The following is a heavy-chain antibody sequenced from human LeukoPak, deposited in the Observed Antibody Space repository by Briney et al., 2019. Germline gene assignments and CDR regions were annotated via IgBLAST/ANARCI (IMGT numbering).Heavy chain of an antibody. CDR1: GGSISSGSYY. CDR3: ASFYCSGGSCYQYYSYYYMDV. V-gene: IGHV4-61*02. CDR2: IYTSEST. D-gene: IGHD2-15*01. J-gene: IGHJ6*03. Sequence: PSETLSLTCTVSGGSISSGSYYWSWIRQPAGKGLEWIGRIYTSESTNYNPSLKSRVTISVDTSRNQFSLKLNSVTAADTAVYYCASFYCSGGSCYQYYSYYYMDVWGKGTTVTISS.